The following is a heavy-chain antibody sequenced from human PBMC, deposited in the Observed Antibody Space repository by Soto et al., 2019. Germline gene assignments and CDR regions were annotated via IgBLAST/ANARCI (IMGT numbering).Heavy chain of an antibody. CDR1: GGSISTRSYY. CDR2: VYFGGST. Sequence: QLQESGPGLVKPSETLSLSCTVSGGSISTRSYYWGWIRQSPGKGLEWIGNVYFGGSTYYNPSLKSRVTVSIDTSSNQFSLRLNSVTAADTAVYYCARQLSGTSSFYYFDSWGQGTLVTVSS. CDR3: ARQLSGTSSFYYFDS. D-gene: IGHD1-26*01. J-gene: IGHJ4*02. V-gene: IGHV4-39*01.